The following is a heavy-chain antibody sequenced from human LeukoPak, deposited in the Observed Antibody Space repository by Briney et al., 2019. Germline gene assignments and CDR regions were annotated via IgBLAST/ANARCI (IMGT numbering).Heavy chain of an antibody. V-gene: IGHV3-23*01. D-gene: IGHD1-26*01. CDR1: GLTFSSYA. Sequence: GGSLRLSCAASGLTFSSYAMSWVRQAPGKGLEWVSAISGSGGSTYYADSVKGRSTISRDNSKNTLYLQMNSLRAEDTAVYYCAKVGSGSYEIVLPLHYFDYWGRGTLVTVSS. CDR3: AKVGSGSYEIVLPLHYFDY. CDR2: ISGSGGST. J-gene: IGHJ4*02.